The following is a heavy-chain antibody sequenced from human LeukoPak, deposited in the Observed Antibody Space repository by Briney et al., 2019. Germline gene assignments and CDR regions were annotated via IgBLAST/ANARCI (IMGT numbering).Heavy chain of an antibody. CDR1: GFTFSSYS. Sequence: GGSLRLSCAASGFTFSSYSMNWVRQAPGKELEWVSSISSSSSYINYADSVKGRFTISRGNAKNSLYLQMNSLRAEDTAVYYCARITMVRGVIKREIDFWGQGTLVTVSS. CDR3: ARITMVRGVIKREIDF. CDR2: ISSSSSYI. D-gene: IGHD3-10*01. J-gene: IGHJ4*02. V-gene: IGHV3-21*01.